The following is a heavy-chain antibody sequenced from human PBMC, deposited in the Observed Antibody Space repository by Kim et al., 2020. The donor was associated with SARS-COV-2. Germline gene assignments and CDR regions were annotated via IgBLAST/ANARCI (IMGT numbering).Heavy chain of an antibody. V-gene: IGHV1-2*02. J-gene: IGHJ4*02. D-gene: IGHD6-13*01. CDR3: ARDRFGEAAAAFYYFDY. Sequence: ASVKVSCKASGYTFTGYYMHWVRQAPGQGLEWMGWINPNSGGTNYAQKFQGRVTMTRDTSISTAYMELSRLRSDDTAVYYCARDRFGEAAAAFYYFDYWGQGTLVTVSS. CDR1: GYTFTGYY. CDR2: INPNSGGT.